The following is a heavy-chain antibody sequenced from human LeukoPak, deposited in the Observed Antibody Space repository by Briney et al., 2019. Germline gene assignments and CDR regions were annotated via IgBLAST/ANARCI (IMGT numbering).Heavy chain of an antibody. CDR2: IYYSGST. CDR3: AREGVGGYSGYPSDY. J-gene: IGHJ4*02. Sequence: SETLSLTRTVSGGSISSGGYYWSWIRQHPGKGLEWIGYIYYSGSTYYNPSLKSRVTISVDTSKNQFSLKLSSVTAADTAVYYCAREGVGGYSGYPSDYWGQGTLVTVSS. D-gene: IGHD5-12*01. CDR1: GGSISSGGYY. V-gene: IGHV4-31*03.